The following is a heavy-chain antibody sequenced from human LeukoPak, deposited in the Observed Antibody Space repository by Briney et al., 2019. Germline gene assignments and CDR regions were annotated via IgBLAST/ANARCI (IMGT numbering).Heavy chain of an antibody. CDR3: VMWPPMSG. J-gene: IGHJ3*01. D-gene: IGHD3-22*01. CDR1: GFTFSSYA. CDR2: INSNGGNT. Sequence: GGSLRLSCSASGFTFSSYAVSWVRQAPGKGLEYVSAINSNGGNTYYADSVKGRFTISRDNSKNTLYLQMSSLRDEDTAVYYCVMWPPMSGGGQGTMVTVSS. V-gene: IGHV3-64D*06.